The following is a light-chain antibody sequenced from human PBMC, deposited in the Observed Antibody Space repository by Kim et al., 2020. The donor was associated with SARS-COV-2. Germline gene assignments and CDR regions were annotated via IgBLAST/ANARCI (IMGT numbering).Light chain of an antibody. CDR3: QVWDSSSDHPV. V-gene: IGLV3-21*04. J-gene: IGLJ1*01. CDR1: NIGSKS. Sequence: SYELTQPPSVSVAPGKTARITCGGNNIGSKSVHWYQQQPGQAPVLVIYYDSDRLSGIPERFSGSNSGNTATLTISRVEAGDEADYYCQVWDSSSDHPVFGAGTKVTVL. CDR2: YDS.